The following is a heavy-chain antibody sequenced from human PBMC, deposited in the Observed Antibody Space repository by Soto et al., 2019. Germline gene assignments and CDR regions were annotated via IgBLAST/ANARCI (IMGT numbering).Heavy chain of an antibody. CDR1: GYTFTSYG. CDR2: ISAYNGNT. Sequence: QVQLVQSGAEVKKPGASVKVSCKASGYTFTSYGISWVRQAPGQGLEWMGWISAYNGNTNYAQKLQGRVTMTTDTPTSTAYMELRSLRSDDTAVYYCARSYARPSTELPRFDYWGQGTLVTVSS. D-gene: IGHD1-26*01. V-gene: IGHV1-18*01. J-gene: IGHJ4*02. CDR3: ARSYARPSTELPRFDY.